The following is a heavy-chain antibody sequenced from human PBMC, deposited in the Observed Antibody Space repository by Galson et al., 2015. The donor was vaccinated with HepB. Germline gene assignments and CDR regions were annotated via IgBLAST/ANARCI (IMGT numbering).Heavy chain of an antibody. CDR1: GFTFSDYA. Sequence: SLRLSCAASGFTFSDYAMHWVRQAPGQGLQWVAIMWHDGSNHYYADSVKGRLTISRDNSKSTLYLQMSSLRADDTAVYYCTRVRSSGWSLGAFHVWGQGTMVTVSS. CDR3: TRVRSSGWSLGAFHV. CDR2: MWHDGSNH. J-gene: IGHJ3*01. D-gene: IGHD6-19*01. V-gene: IGHV3-33*01.